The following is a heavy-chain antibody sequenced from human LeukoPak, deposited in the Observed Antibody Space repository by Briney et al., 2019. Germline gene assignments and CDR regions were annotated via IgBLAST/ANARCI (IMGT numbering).Heavy chain of an antibody. V-gene: IGHV1-8*01. CDR2: MSPYSANT. CDR3: AGSLGYCTSNVCYPKY. D-gene: IGHD2-8*01. Sequence: ASVKVSCKASGYTFTSYDINWVRQATGQGLESMGWMSPYSANTGYAQKFQGRVTMTTDTDTNTAYMELRSLRADDTAVYYCAGSLGYCTSNVCYPKYWGQGTLVTVSS. CDR1: GYTFTSYD. J-gene: IGHJ4*02.